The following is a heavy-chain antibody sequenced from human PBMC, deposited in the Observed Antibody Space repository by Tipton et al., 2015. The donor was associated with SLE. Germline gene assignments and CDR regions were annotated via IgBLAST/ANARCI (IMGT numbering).Heavy chain of an antibody. CDR2: ISGSGGST. Sequence: SLRLSCAASGFSFSNYAMSWVRQAPGRGLEWVSVISGSGGSTYYADSVKGRFTISRDNSKNTLYLQMNSLRAEDTAVYYCAKRTGTTSGYFDYWGQGTLVTVSS. J-gene: IGHJ4*02. V-gene: IGHV3-23*01. CDR3: AKRTGTTSGYFDY. CDR1: GFSFSNYA. D-gene: IGHD1-1*01.